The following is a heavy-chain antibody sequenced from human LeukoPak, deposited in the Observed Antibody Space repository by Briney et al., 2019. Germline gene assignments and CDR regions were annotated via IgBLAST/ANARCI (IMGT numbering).Heavy chain of an antibody. CDR2: ISSSGSTI. J-gene: IGHJ6*03. Sequence: GGSLRLSCAASGFTFSSYEMNWVRQAPGKGLEWVSYISSSGSTIYYADPVKGRFTISRDNAKNSLYLQMNSLRAEDTAVYYCARSGYCSGGSCPVNMDVWGKGTTVTISS. V-gene: IGHV3-48*03. CDR3: ARSGYCSGGSCPVNMDV. D-gene: IGHD2-15*01. CDR1: GFTFSSYE.